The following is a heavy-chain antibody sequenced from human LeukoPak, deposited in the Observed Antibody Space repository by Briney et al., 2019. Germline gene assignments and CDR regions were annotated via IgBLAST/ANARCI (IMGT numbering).Heavy chain of an antibody. V-gene: IGHV3-21*01. Sequence: GGSLRLSCAASGFTFSSYSMNWVRQAPGKGLEWVSSISSSSSYIYYADSVKGRFTISRDNAKNSLYLQMNSLRAEDTAVYYCAKDKNDFWSGYYTVYYFDYWGQGTLVTVSS. CDR2: ISSSSSYI. CDR3: AKDKNDFWSGYYTVYYFDY. CDR1: GFTFSSYS. D-gene: IGHD3-3*01. J-gene: IGHJ4*02.